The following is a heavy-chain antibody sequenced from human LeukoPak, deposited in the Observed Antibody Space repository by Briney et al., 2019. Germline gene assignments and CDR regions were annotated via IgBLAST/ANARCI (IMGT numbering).Heavy chain of an antibody. V-gene: IGHV1-46*01. CDR1: GNIFTSYY. CDR2: INPSGGIT. Sequence: GASVKVSCKTSGNIFTSYYIHWVRQAPGQGLEWMGIINPSGGITTYAQEFQGRVTMTRDTSTSTVYMELSSLRSDDTAVYYCARGVDCSSTSCYAAGDYWGQGTLVTVSS. D-gene: IGHD2-2*01. J-gene: IGHJ4*02. CDR3: ARGVDCSSTSCYAAGDY.